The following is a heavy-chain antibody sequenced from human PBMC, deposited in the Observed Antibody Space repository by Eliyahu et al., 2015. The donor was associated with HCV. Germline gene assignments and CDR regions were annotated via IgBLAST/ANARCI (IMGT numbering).Heavy chain of an antibody. D-gene: IGHD2-2*01. Sequence: EVQLVESGGGLVKPGGSLRLSCAASGFXFSNAXXSWVRXAPGKGLEWVGRIKSLSDGGTTDYAAPVQGRFTISRDDSKNTLYLQMNSLKTEDTAMYYCSSEACSSTSCYKTFDCWGQGTLVTVSS. CDR3: SSEACSSTSCYKTFDC. J-gene: IGHJ4*02. CDR1: GFXFSNAX. V-gene: IGHV3-15*01. CDR2: IKSLSDGGTT.